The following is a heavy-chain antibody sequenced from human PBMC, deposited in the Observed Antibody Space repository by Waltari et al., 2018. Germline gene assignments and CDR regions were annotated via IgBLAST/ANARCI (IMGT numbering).Heavy chain of an antibody. CDR1: GFTFSNFG. J-gene: IGHJ4*02. CDR2: LWFDGSYK. CDR3: AKDAFGNTYLDF. Sequence: QVNLVESGGGVVQPGGSLRLSCATSGFTFSNFGMHWVRQAPGKGVGWVGLLWFDGSYKVYADSVRGRFTISRDNSARTLYLDMDSLRLDDTAMYYCAKDAFGNTYLDFWGQGTLVTVSS. D-gene: IGHD2-2*02. V-gene: IGHV3-30*02.